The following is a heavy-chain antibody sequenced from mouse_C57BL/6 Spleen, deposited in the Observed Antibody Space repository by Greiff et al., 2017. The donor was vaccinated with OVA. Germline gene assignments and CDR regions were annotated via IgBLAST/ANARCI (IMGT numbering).Heavy chain of an antibody. CDR1: GYTFTSYW. J-gene: IGHJ3*01. CDR2: IYPGSGST. D-gene: IGHD1-1*01. CDR3: ARGKDYYGRGAWFAY. V-gene: IGHV1-55*01. Sequence: VQLQQPGAELVKPGASVKMSCKASGYTFTSYWITWVKQRPGQGLEWIGDIYPGSGSTNYNEKFKSKATLTVDTSSSTAYMQLSSLTSEDSAVYYCARGKDYYGRGAWFAYWGQGTLVTVSA.